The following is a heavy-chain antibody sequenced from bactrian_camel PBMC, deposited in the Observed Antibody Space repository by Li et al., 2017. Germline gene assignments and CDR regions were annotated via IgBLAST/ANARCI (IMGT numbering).Heavy chain of an antibody. CDR3: AADRGYGLGCDDGSGY. CDR1: GGYPLNTLC. D-gene: IGHD3*01. CDR2: VDEDGNI. V-gene: IGHV3S9*01. J-gene: IGHJ6*01. Sequence: HVQLVESGGGSAQTGGSLRLSCEVSGGYPLNTLCMGWFRQVPGKEREGVATVDEDGNIAYADSVKGRFTVSQDNAKNTVYLQMNSLKPEDTAVYYCAADRGYGLGCDDGSGYWGQGTQVTVS.